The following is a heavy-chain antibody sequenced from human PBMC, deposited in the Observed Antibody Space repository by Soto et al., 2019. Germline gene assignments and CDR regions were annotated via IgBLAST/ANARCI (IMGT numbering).Heavy chain of an antibody. V-gene: IGHV3-30*18. J-gene: IGHJ5*02. CDR2: ISYDGSNK. D-gene: IGHD3-10*01. CDR3: AKDRWGFGELLYNWFDP. CDR1: GFTFSSYG. Sequence: QVQLVESGGGVVKPGRSLRLSCAASGFTFSSYGMHWVRQAPGKGLEWVAVISYDGSNKYYADSVKGRFTISRDNSKNTLYLQMNSLRAEDTAVYYCAKDRWGFGELLYNWFDPWGQGTLVTVSS.